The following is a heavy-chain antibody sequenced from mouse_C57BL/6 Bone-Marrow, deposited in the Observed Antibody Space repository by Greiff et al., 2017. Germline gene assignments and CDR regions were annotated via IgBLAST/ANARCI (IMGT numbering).Heavy chain of an antibody. CDR3: ARKGSNWYFDV. Sequence: VKLQQPGAELVKPGASVKLSCKASGYTFTSYWMHWVKQRPGQGLEWMGMIHPNSGSTNYNEKFKSKATLTVDKSSSTAYMQLSSLTSEDSAVYYCARKGSNWYFDVWGTGTTVTVSS. CDR2: IHPNSGST. V-gene: IGHV1-64*01. CDR1: GYTFTSYW. J-gene: IGHJ1*03.